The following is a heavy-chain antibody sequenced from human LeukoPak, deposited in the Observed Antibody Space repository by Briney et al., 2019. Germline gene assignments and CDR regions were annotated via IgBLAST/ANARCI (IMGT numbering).Heavy chain of an antibody. D-gene: IGHD5-12*01. CDR1: GGSISSYY. CDR3: ARASGGDRGYDLYYLDY. CDR2: IYYSGST. J-gene: IGHJ4*02. Sequence: SETLSLTCTVSGGSISSYYWSWIRQPPGKGLEWIGYIYYSGSTNYNPSLKSRVTISVDTSKNQFSLKLSSVTAADTAVYYCARASGGDRGYDLYYLDYWGQGSLVTVSS. V-gene: IGHV4-59*01.